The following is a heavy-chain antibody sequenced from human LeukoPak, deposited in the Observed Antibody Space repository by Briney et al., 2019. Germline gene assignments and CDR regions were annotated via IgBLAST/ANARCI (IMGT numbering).Heavy chain of an antibody. CDR1: GFTFSSYE. V-gene: IGHV3-48*03. CDR3: AREGYYGSGTDY. Sequence: TGGSLRLSXAASGFTFSSYEMNWVRQAPGKGLEWVSYISSSGSTIYYADSVKGRFTISRDNAKNSLYLQMNSLRAEDTAVYYCAREGYYGSGTDYWGQGTLVTVSS. D-gene: IGHD3-10*01. CDR2: ISSSGSTI. J-gene: IGHJ4*02.